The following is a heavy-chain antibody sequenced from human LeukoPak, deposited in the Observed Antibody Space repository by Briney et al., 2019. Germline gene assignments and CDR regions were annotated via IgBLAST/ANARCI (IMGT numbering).Heavy chain of an antibody. CDR3: ARASYYYDTTGLGAVDL. D-gene: IGHD3-22*01. CDR2: INWSGDNI. CDR1: GFTFNDHA. V-gene: IGHV3-9*01. J-gene: IGHJ3*01. Sequence: ESGGFLRLSCAASGFTFNDHAMYWVRQAPGKGLEWVSGINWSGDNIGYADSVKGRFTISRDDAKNSLFLQMNSLRAEDTALYYCARASYYYDTTGLGAVDLWGQGTMVTVSS.